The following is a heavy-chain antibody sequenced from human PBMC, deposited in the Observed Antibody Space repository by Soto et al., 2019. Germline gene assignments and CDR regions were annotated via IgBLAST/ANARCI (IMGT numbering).Heavy chain of an antibody. J-gene: IGHJ6*02. V-gene: IGHV5-51*01. CDR3: ARLXHDYRGNGVYDYCGMDV. D-gene: IGHD4-17*01. CDR1: GYSFSTYW. CDR2: IYPDDSDT. Sequence: GESLKISCKGSGYSFSTYWIGWVRQMPGKGLEWMAMIYPDDSDTRYSPSFQGQVTISADKSISIAYLQWSSLKASDTATYFCARLXHDYRGNGVYDYCGMDVWGQGTTVTVSS.